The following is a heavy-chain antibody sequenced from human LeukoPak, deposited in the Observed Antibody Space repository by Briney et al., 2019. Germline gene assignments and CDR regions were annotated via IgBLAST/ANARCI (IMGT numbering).Heavy chain of an antibody. V-gene: IGHV3-23*01. CDR1: GFTFSSYG. J-gene: IGHJ4*02. D-gene: IGHD3-10*01. Sequence: GSLRLSCAASGFTFSSYGMSWVRQAPGKGLEWVSAIGGSGGSTYYADSVKGRFTISRDNSKNTLYVQMSSLRAEDTAVYYCAKGHYYGSGSLDYWGQGTLVTVSS. CDR2: IGGSGGST. CDR3: AKGHYYGSGSLDY.